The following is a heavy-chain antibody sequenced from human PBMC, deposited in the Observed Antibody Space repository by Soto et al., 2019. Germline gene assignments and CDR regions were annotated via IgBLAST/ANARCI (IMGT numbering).Heavy chain of an antibody. V-gene: IGHV4-4*07. J-gene: IGHJ6*02. CDR3: ARVRDYGLGTNRHYYGTDV. Sequence: KTSETLSLTCTVSGGSISGYYWSWIRQPAGKGLEWIGRLYTMGSTNYNPSLQSRVTMSVDTSKNEFSLKVSSVTAADTAVYFCARVRDYGLGTNRHYYGTDVWGQGTTVTVSS. CDR1: GGSISGYY. CDR2: LYTMGST. D-gene: IGHD3-10*01.